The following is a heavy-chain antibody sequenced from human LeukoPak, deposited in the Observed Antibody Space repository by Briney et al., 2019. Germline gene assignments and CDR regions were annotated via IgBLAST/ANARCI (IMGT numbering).Heavy chain of an antibody. J-gene: IGHJ4*02. V-gene: IGHV4-39*07. CDR3: ARGPRDGSSWSPFDY. CDR2: IYYSGST. D-gene: IGHD6-13*01. CDR1: GGSISSSSYY. Sequence: PSETLSLTCTVSGGSISSSSYYWGWIRQPPGKGLEWIGSIYYSGSTYYNPSLKSRVTISVDTSKNQFSLKLSSVTAADTAVYYCARGPRDGSSWSPFDYWGQGTLVTVSS.